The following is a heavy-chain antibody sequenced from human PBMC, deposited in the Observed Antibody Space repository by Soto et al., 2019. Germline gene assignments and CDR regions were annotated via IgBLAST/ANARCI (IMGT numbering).Heavy chain of an antibody. Sequence: ASVKGSCKGSGYTYSVFDITWLRQDSGQGPEWMGWMNAKSGDTFFAQRFQGKFNMTWDTSLSTAYMEVGSLTSDDTAMYYCARGNPFNYAGFDVWGQGTTVTVSS. D-gene: IGHD3-16*01. J-gene: IGHJ6*02. CDR2: MNAKSGDT. CDR1: GYTYSVFD. CDR3: ARGNPFNYAGFDV. V-gene: IGHV1-8*01.